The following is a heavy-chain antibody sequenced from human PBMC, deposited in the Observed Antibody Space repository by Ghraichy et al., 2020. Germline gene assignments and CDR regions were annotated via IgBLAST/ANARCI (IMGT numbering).Heavy chain of an antibody. CDR3: ARDREVVGAYYYYGMDV. J-gene: IGHJ6*02. D-gene: IGHD1-26*01. V-gene: IGHV4-34*01. Sequence: SETLSLTSAVYGGSFSGYYWSWIRQPPGKGLEWIGEINHSGSTNYNPSLKSRVTISVDTSKNQFSLKLSSVTAADTAVYYCARDREVVGAYYYYGMDVWGQGTTVTVSS. CDR1: GGSFSGYY. CDR2: INHSGST.